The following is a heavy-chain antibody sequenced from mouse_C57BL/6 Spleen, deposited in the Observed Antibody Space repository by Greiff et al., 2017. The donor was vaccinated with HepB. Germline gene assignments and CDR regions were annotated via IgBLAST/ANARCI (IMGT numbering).Heavy chain of an antibody. CDR1: ISLSTSGMGL. J-gene: IGHJ4*01. D-gene: IGHD1-1*01. CDR3: WSAYGSSYDYAMDY. V-gene: IGHV8-2*01. CDR2: WNNDNY. Sequence: QQSQTLSLACTFSGISLSTSGMGLSWLRKPSGKALEWLASIWNNDNYYNPSLKSRLTISKETSNYQVFLKLTSVDTADSATYYGAWSAYGSSYDYAMDYWGQGTSVTVSS.